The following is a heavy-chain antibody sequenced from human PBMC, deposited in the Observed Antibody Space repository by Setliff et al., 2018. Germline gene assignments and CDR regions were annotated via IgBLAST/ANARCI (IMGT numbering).Heavy chain of an antibody. CDR3: ARAYYGTVNGYSSYYGLDV. CDR2: INSAGSST. CDR1: GLTFSRYW. J-gene: IGHJ6*02. D-gene: IGHD3-9*01. Sequence: GGSLRLSCAASGLTFSRYWMHWVRQAPGKGLVWVSRINSAGSSTSYADSVKGRFTISRDNAKNTLYLQMNSLRAEDTAVYYCARAYYGTVNGYSSYYGLDVWGQGTTVTVSS. V-gene: IGHV3-74*01.